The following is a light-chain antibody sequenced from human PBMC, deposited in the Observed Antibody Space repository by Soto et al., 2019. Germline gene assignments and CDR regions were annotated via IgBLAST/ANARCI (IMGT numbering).Light chain of an antibody. CDR3: QQYYSTPPT. J-gene: IGKJ4*01. Sequence: DIVMTQSPDSLAVSLGERATINCKSSQSVLYSSNNKNYLAWYQQKPGQPPKLLIYWASTRESGVPDRFSGGGSGTDVTLTISSLQAEDVAVYYCQQYYSTPPTFGGGTKVEIK. CDR2: WAS. V-gene: IGKV4-1*01. CDR1: QSVLYSSNNKNY.